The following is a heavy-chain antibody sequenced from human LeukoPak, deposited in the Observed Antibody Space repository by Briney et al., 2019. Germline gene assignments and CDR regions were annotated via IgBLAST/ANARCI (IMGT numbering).Heavy chain of an antibody. CDR3: ARGMVHAMGRSILVY. V-gene: IGHV3-7*04. CDR1: GFTFSSYW. CDR2: IKQDGSEK. Sequence: GGSLRLTCAASGFTFSSYWMSWVRQAPGKGLEWVANIKQDGSEKYYVDSVKGRFTISRDNAKNSLYLQMNSLRAEDTAVYYCARGMVHAMGRSILVYWGQGTLVTVSS. J-gene: IGHJ4*02. D-gene: IGHD2-8*01.